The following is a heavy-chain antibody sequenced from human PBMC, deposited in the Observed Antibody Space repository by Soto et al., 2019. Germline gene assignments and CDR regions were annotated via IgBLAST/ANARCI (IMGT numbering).Heavy chain of an antibody. CDR3: ARPIGRLAYFDY. CDR1: GFTFSSYA. V-gene: IGHV3-30-3*01. CDR2: ISYDGSNK. Sequence: QVQLVESGGGVVQPGRSLRLSCAASGFTFSSYAMHWVRQAPGKGLEWVAVISYDGSNKYYADSVKGRFTISRDNSKNTLYLQMNSLRAEDTAVYYCARPIGRLAYFDYWGQGTLVTVSS. D-gene: IGHD1-26*01. J-gene: IGHJ4*02.